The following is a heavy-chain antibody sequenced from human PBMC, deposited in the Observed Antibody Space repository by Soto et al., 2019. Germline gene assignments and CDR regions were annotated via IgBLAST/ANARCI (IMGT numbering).Heavy chain of an antibody. CDR2: IYFSGST. V-gene: IGHV4-39*01. Sequence: ETLSLTCSVSGVSISNTSYYWGWIRQPPGKGLEWVGTIYFSGSTFYNPSLKSRVTISIDTSKNQFSLRLSSVTAADTAVYYCARHGSYWGQGTLVTVSS. CDR3: ARHGSY. J-gene: IGHJ4*02. CDR1: GVSISNTSYY.